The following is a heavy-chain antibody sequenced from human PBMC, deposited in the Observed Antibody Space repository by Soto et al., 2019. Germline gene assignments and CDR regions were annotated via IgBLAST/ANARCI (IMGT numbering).Heavy chain of an antibody. Sequence: EVQLVESGGGLVQPGGSLRLSCAASGFTFSNYWMSWVRQSPGKGLEWVANIKQDGSEKYYVGSVKGRFTISRDNAKNSLYLQMNSLRDEDTALYYCARDSLARSDYWGQGPLVTVSS. CDR1: GFTFSNYW. J-gene: IGHJ4*02. D-gene: IGHD6-6*01. V-gene: IGHV3-7*01. CDR2: IKQDGSEK. CDR3: ARDSLARSDY.